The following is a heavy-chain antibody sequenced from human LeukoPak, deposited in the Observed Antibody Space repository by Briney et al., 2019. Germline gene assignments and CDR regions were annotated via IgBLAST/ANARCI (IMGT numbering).Heavy chain of an antibody. CDR2: ISSSSSYI. D-gene: IGHD2-2*01. CDR3: AKELYCSSTSCPLDY. CDR1: GFTFSSYS. Sequence: PGGSLRLSCAASGFTFSSYSMNWVRQAPGKGLEWVSSISSSSSYIYYADSVKGRFTISRDNSKNTLYLQMNSLRAEDTAVYYCAKELYCSSTSCPLDYWGQGTLVTVSS. J-gene: IGHJ4*02. V-gene: IGHV3-21*01.